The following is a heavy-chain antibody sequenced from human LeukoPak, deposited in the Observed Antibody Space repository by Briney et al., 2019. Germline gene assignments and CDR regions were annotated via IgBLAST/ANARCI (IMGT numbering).Heavy chain of an antibody. CDR2: INPSGGST. D-gene: IGHD3-22*01. CDR1: GYTFTSYY. V-gene: IGHV1-46*03. Sequence: ASVKVSCKASGYTFTSYYMHWVRQAPRQGLEWMGIINPSGGSTSYAQKFQGRVTMTRDTSMSTAYMELSSLRSEDTAVYYCAREGYDSSGYYKYYFDYWGQGTLVTVSS. CDR3: AREGYDSSGYYKYYFDY. J-gene: IGHJ4*02.